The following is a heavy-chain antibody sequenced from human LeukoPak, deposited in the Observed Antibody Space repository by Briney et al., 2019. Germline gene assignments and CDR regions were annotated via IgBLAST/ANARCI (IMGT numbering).Heavy chain of an antibody. CDR2: VYTTGST. J-gene: IGHJ4*02. CDR3: ARHYYGSGSYYYPVVYFDY. CDR1: GGSISSYY. Sequence: PSETLSLTCTVSGGSISSYYWSWIRQPAGKGLEWIGRVYTTGSTNYNPSLKSRVTMSVDTSKNQFSLKLSSVTAADTAVYYCARHYYGSGSYYYPVVYFDYWGQGTLVTVSS. V-gene: IGHV4-4*07. D-gene: IGHD3-10*01.